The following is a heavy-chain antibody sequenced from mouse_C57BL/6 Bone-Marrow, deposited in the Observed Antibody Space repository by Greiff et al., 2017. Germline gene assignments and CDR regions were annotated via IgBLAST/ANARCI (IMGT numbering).Heavy chain of an antibody. CDR3: ARRDYFDY. CDR1: GYTFTSYW. Sequence: QVQLQQPGAELVMPGASVKLSCKASGYTFTSYWMHWVKQRPGQGLEWIGEIDPSDSYTNYNQKFKGKSTLTVDKSSSTAYMQLSSLTSEDSAVYCCARRDYFDYWDQGTTLTVSS. CDR2: IDPSDSYT. J-gene: IGHJ2*01. V-gene: IGHV1-69*01.